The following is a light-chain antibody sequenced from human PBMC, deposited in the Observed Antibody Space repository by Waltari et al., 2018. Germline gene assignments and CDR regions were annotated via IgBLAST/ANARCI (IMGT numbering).Light chain of an antibody. CDR1: QSVSTF. V-gene: IGKV3-11*02. CDR2: DAS. Sequence: EIVLTQSPATLSLSPGERATLSCRASQSVSTFLVWYQQNPGQSPRLLIYDASTRASGIPARFSGSGSGRDFTLTISSLEPEDFAVYYCQQRSSWPRLTFGGGTKVEI. CDR3: QQRSSWPRLT. J-gene: IGKJ4*01.